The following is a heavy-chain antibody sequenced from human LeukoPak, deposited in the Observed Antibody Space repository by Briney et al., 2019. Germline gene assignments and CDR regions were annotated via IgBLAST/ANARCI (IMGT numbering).Heavy chain of an antibody. V-gene: IGHV4-31*03. D-gene: IGHD2-15*01. CDR2: IYYSGST. CDR3: ARALVVVAAKVLFDY. J-gene: IGHJ4*02. Sequence: SQTLSLTCTVSGGSISSGGYYWSWIRQLPGKGLEWIGYIYYSGSTYYNPSLKSRVTISVDTSKNQFSLKLNSVTAADTAVYYCARALVVVAAKVLFDYWGQGTLVTVSS. CDR1: GGSISSGGYY.